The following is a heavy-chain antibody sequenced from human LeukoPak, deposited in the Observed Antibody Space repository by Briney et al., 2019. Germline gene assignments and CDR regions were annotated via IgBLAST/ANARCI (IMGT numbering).Heavy chain of an antibody. Sequence: SETLSLTCTVSGGSISSCYWSWIRQPAGKGLEWIGRIHTSGSTIYNPSLKSRVTMSVDTSKNQFSLWLSSVTAADTAVYYCARDLTTPPYNWFDPWGQGTLVTVSS. V-gene: IGHV4-4*07. D-gene: IGHD4-11*01. CDR1: GGSISSCY. CDR3: ARDLTTPPYNWFDP. CDR2: IHTSGST. J-gene: IGHJ5*02.